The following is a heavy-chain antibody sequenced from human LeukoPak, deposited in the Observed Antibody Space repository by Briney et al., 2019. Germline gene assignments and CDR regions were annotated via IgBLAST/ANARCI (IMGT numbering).Heavy chain of an antibody. J-gene: IGHJ4*02. CDR2: INWNGGST. Sequence: PGGSLRLSCAAPGFTVSNYAMSWVRQAPGKGLEWVSGINWNGGSTGYADSVKGRFTISRDNAKNSLYLQMNSLRAEDTALYYCARSSRATIFGVVITSLYYFDYRGQGTLVTVSS. V-gene: IGHV3-20*04. CDR3: ARSSRATIFGVVITSLYYFDY. D-gene: IGHD3-3*01. CDR1: GFTVSNYA.